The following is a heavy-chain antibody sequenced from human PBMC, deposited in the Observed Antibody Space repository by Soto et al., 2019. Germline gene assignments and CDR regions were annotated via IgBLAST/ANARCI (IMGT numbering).Heavy chain of an antibody. Sequence: PPETLPLPCTVSGGSISSYYWRWIRQPPGKGLEWIGYIYYSGSTNYNPSLKSRVTISLATSKNQFSLRLRSVTAADTAVYYCARSEVGAAQGVGMDVWAQGTLVTGSS. V-gene: IGHV4-59*01. CDR2: IYYSGST. CDR1: GGSISSYY. CDR3: ARSEVGAAQGVGMDV. D-gene: IGHD1-26*01. J-gene: IGHJ4*02.